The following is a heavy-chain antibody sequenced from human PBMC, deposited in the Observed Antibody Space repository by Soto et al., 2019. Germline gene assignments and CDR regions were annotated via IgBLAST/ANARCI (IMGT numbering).Heavy chain of an antibody. CDR1: GYSFTSYW. CDR2: IYPGDSDT. J-gene: IGHJ6*02. D-gene: IGHD3-10*01. CDR3: ATPGSGSYYYYGMDV. Sequence: GESLKISCKGSGYSFTSYWIGWVRQMPGKGLEWMGIIYPGDSDTRYSPSFQGQVTISADKSISTAYLQWSSLKASDTAMYYCATPGSGSYYYYGMDVWGQGTTVTVSS. V-gene: IGHV5-51*01.